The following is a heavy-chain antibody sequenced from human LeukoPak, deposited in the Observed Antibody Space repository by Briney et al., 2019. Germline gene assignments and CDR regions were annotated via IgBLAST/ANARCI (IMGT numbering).Heavy chain of an antibody. V-gene: IGHV4-61*01. J-gene: IGHJ4*02. CDR2: IYYSGNT. CDR1: GDSVSSSNYY. CDR3: ARGQIYFDY. Sequence: SETLSLTCAVSGDSVSSSNYYWSWIRQPPGKGLEWIGYIYYSGNTNYNPSLKSRVTISVDTSKSQFSLKLSSVTAADTAVYYCARGQIYFDYWGQGTLVTVSS.